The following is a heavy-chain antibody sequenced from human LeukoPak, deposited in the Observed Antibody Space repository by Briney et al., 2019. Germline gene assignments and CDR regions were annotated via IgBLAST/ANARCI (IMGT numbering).Heavy chain of an antibody. CDR2: ISGSGGST. J-gene: IGHJ4*02. Sequence: GGSLTLSCAACGFTFSSYAMSCVRQAPGKGLEWVSAISGSGGSTYCADSVKGRFTISRDNSKNALYLQMNSLRAEDTAVYYCAKASNLRFLEWLSDYWGQGTLVTVSS. V-gene: IGHV3-23*01. CDR3: AKASNLRFLEWLSDY. CDR1: GFTFSSYA. D-gene: IGHD3-3*01.